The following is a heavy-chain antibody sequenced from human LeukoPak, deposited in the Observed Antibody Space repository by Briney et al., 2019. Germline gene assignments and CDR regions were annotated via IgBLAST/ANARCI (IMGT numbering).Heavy chain of an antibody. J-gene: IGHJ4*02. Sequence: GGSLRLSCAASGFTFSSYGMHWVRQAPGKGLEWVAVIWYDGSNKYYADSVKGRFTISRDNSKNTLYLQMSSLRAEDTAVYYCARDRGVEMATITGIFDYWGQGTLVTVSS. D-gene: IGHD5-24*01. CDR1: GFTFSSYG. CDR3: ARDRGVEMATITGIFDY. V-gene: IGHV3-33*01. CDR2: IWYDGSNK.